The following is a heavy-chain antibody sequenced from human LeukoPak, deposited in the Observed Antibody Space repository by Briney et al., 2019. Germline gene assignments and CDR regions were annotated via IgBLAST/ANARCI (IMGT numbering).Heavy chain of an antibody. Sequence: SETLSLTCAVVGESFIHIFCAWIRHLPGKGLGWIGQINHSVSTYHNRSLKSRVPSLVDTSKNQFSLRLTSVTAADTAVYYLAGAMPYFYGSIAVPGTIDNWGQGILVTVSS. CDR1: GESFIHIF. V-gene: IGHV4-34*01. CDR2: INHSVST. J-gene: IGHJ4*02. CDR3: AGAMPYFYGSIAVPGTIDN. D-gene: IGHD6-19*01.